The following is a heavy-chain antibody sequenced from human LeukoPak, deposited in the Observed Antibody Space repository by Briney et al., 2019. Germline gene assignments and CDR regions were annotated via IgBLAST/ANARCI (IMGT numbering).Heavy chain of an antibody. CDR2: ISVYNGNT. J-gene: IGHJ4*02. D-gene: IGHD5-24*01. V-gene: IGHV1-18*04. CDR1: GYTFSSLV. CDR3: VFVEMTSTWTDY. Sequence: ASVKVSCKASGYTFSSLVCSWVRQAPGQGLEWMGWISVYNGNTKYAQKLQGRVTMTTDTSTSTAYMELRSLRSDDTAVYYCVFVEMTSTWTDYWGQGTLVTVSS.